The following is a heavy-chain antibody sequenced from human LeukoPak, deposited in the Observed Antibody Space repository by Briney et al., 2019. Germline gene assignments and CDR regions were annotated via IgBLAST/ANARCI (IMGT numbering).Heavy chain of an antibody. J-gene: IGHJ3*02. CDR3: AREIVATTVDAFDI. D-gene: IGHD5-12*01. V-gene: IGHV3-7*01. CDR2: IKHDGSEK. CDR1: GFTFSSYW. Sequence: PGGSLRLSCAASGFTFSSYWMSWVRQAPGKGLEWVANIKHDGSEKYYVDSVKGRFTISRDNAKNSLYLQMNSLRAEDTAVYYCAREIVATTVDAFDIWGQGTMVTVSS.